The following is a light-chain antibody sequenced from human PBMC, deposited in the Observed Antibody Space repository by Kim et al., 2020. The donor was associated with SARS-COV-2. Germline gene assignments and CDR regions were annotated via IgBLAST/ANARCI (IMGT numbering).Light chain of an antibody. CDR3: QQYDTSRT. Sequence: LSPGERATPSGRARQSVSSTYLAWYQQKPGQAPRLLMSDASTRATGIPDRFSGSGSETDFTLTISRLEPEDFAVYYCQQYDTSRTFGQGTKVDIK. CDR1: QSVSSTY. J-gene: IGKJ1*01. CDR2: DAS. V-gene: IGKV3-20*01.